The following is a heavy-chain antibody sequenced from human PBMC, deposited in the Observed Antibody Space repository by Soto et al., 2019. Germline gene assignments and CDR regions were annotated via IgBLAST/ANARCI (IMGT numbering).Heavy chain of an antibody. Sequence: KGLEWVSGINWNGTRTGYGDSVKGRFTISRDNAKNSLYLQMNSLRDEDTALYYCARFFFWADYY. D-gene: IGHD3-3*01. CDR2: INWNGTRT. J-gene: IGHJ6*01. CDR3: ARFFFWADYY. V-gene: IGHV3-20*03.